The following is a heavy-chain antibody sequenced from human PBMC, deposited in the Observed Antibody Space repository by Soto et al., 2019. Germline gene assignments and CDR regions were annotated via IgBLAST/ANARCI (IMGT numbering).Heavy chain of an antibody. J-gene: IGHJ4*02. CDR1: GVSLTSGNW. CDR2: IFHDGTA. D-gene: IGHD3-10*01. CDR3: ARLVYDTRLNYMYFDF. Sequence: SETLSLTCAVSGVSLTSGNWWTWVRQSPQRGLEYIGEIFHDGTANYYPSFERRVAMSVDTSRNQFSLKLTSVTAADTAVYFCARLVYDTRLNYMYFDFWGPRTLVTVSS. V-gene: IGHV4-4*02.